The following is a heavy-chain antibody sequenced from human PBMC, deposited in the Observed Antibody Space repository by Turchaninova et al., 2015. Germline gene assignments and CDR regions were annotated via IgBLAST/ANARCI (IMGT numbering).Heavy chain of an antibody. Sequence: QLQLQESGPGRVKPSETLSLPCTVSGSSISSSRYYWGWMRQAPGKGLELIVFIYYSWCTYYNPSLKSIVTISVDTSKNQVSQKLSSVTAADTAVYYCARDRGPYYMDVWGKGTTVTVSS. CDR3: ARDRGPYYMDV. V-gene: IGHV4-39*07. CDR2: IYYSWCT. CDR1: GSSISSSRYY. J-gene: IGHJ6*03.